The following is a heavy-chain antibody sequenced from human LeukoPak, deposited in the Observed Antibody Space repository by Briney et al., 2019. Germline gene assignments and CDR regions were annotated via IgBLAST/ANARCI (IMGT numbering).Heavy chain of an antibody. CDR1: GFTFSDYY. J-gene: IGHJ4*02. Sequence: GGSLRLSCAASGFTFSDYYMSWIRQAPGKGLEWVSYIRSSDTTIYYANSVKGRFTISRDNARNSLYLQMNSLRDEDTAVYYCARGHYGLDSWGQGTLVTVSS. D-gene: IGHD4-17*01. CDR2: IRSSDTTI. V-gene: IGHV3-11*01. CDR3: ARGHYGLDS.